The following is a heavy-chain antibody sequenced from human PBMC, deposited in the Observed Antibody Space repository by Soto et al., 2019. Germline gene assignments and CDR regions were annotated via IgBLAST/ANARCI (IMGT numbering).Heavy chain of an antibody. Sequence: GGSLRLSXAASGFTFSSYWMHWVRQAPGKGLVWVSRINSDGSSTSYADSVKGRFTISRDNAKNTLYLQMNSLRAEDTALYYCARVPQYSSGGMDVWGQGTTVTVSS. V-gene: IGHV3-74*01. CDR1: GFTFSSYW. D-gene: IGHD6-25*01. CDR2: INSDGSST. J-gene: IGHJ6*02. CDR3: ARVPQYSSGGMDV.